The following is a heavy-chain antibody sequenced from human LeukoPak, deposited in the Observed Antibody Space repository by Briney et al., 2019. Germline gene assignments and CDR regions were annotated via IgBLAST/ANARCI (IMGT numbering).Heavy chain of an antibody. J-gene: IGHJ4*02. Sequence: GGSLRLSCAASGFTFSSYAMSWVRQAPGKGLEWVAFIRYDGSNKYYADSVKGRFTISRDNSKNTLYLQMNSLRAEDTAVYYCASPSLSIVGATMDYWGQGTLVTVSS. V-gene: IGHV3-30*02. D-gene: IGHD1-26*01. CDR3: ASPSLSIVGATMDY. CDR2: IRYDGSNK. CDR1: GFTFSSYA.